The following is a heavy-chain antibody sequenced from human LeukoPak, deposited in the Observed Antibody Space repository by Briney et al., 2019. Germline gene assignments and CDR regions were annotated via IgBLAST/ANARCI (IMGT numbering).Heavy chain of an antibody. CDR2: INQDESSQ. CDR1: GFSFTTYW. D-gene: IGHD2-8*02. CDR3: ATYRQVLLPFES. V-gene: IGHV3-7*03. Sequence: GGSLRLSCAASGFSFTTYWMGWVRQAPGKGLEWVANINQDESSQYYVDAVRGRFTISRDNAKNSLNLQMNSLRAEDTAIYYCATYRQVLLPFESWGQGTLVTVSS. J-gene: IGHJ4*02.